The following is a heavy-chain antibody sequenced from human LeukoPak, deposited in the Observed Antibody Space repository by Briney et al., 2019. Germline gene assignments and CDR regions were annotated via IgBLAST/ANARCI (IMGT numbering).Heavy chain of an antibody. CDR2: IIPIFGTA. D-gene: IGHD2-2*02. J-gene: IGHJ3*02. CDR1: GGTFSSYA. Sequence: ASVKVSCKASGGTFSSYAISWVRQAPGQGLEWMGGIIPIFGTANYAQQFQGRVTITADESTSTAYVELSSLRSEDTAVYYCARREDIVVVPAAIPRGGYFDWLGAFDIWGQGTMVTVSS. CDR3: ARREDIVVVPAAIPRGGYFDWLGAFDI. V-gene: IGHV1-69*01.